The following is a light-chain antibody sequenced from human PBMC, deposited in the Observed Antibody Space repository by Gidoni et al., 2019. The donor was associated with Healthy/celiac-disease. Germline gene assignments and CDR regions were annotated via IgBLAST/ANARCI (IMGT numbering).Light chain of an antibody. J-gene: IGLJ2*01. CDR3: QAWDSSTVV. V-gene: IGLV3-1*01. CDR1: KLGDKY. CDR2: QDS. Sequence: SYELTQPPSVSVSPGQTASITCSGDKLGDKYACWYPQKPGQSPVLVIYQDSKRPSGIPERFSGSNPGNTAPLAISGTQAMDEADYYCQAWDSSTVVFGGGTKLTVL.